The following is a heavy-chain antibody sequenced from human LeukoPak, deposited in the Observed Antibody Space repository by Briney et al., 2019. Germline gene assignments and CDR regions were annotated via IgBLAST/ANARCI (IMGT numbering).Heavy chain of an antibody. D-gene: IGHD3-10*01. J-gene: IGHJ6*02. CDR1: GFTLSRNE. Sequence: GGSLTLSCAVSGFTLSRNEMNWVRQSPGKGLEWVSYISSSGSSIYYGDSGKGRSTIPTDNAQNSLYLQMNTVRAEDTAVYYCARPGYYYGMDVWGQGTTVTVSS. CDR3: ARPGYYYGMDV. CDR2: ISSSGSSI. V-gene: IGHV3-48*03.